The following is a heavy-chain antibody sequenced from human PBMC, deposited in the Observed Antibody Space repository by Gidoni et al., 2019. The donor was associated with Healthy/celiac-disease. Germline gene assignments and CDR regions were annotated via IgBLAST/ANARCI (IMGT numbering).Heavy chain of an antibody. Sequence: QVQLVESGGGGVQPGRSLRLSGAAYGFTFSSYAMHWVRQAPGNGLEWVAVISYDVSNKYYADSVKGRFTISRDNSKNPLYLQMNSLRAEDTAVYYCASGVHDSSQVDYWGQGTLVTVSS. CDR2: ISYDVSNK. CDR3: ASGVHDSSQVDY. CDR1: GFTFSSYA. D-gene: IGHD3-22*01. V-gene: IGHV3-30*04. J-gene: IGHJ4*02.